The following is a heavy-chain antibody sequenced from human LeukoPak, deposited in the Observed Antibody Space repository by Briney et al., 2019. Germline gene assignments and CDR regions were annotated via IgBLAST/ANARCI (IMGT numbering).Heavy chain of an antibody. CDR2: ISGSGGGT. D-gene: IGHD6-19*01. CDR3: AKGRYSSGWNYFDY. J-gene: IGHJ4*02. CDR1: GFTFSSYA. Sequence: GGSLRLSCAASGFTFSSYAMSWVRQAPGKGLEWVSGISGSGGGTYYVDTVKGRFTISRDNSKNTLYMQMNSLRAEDTAVYHCAKGRYSSGWNYFDYWGQGTLVTVSS. V-gene: IGHV3-23*01.